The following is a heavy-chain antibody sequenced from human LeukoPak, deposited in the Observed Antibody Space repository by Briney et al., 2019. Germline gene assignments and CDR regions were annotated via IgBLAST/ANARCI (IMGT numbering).Heavy chain of an antibody. V-gene: IGHV3-21*01. D-gene: IGHD1-26*01. Sequence: GGSLRLSREASGFTFSSYTMNWVRQAPGKGLEWVSSISGSSGYIYYADSVKGRFTISRDNAKNSLYVQMNSLRAEDTAVYYCARSGSCDYWGQGILVTVSS. CDR3: ARSGSCDY. CDR1: GFTFSSYT. J-gene: IGHJ4*02. CDR2: ISGSSGYI.